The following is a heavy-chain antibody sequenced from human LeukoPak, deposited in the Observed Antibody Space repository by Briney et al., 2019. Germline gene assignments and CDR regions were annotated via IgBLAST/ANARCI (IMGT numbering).Heavy chain of an antibody. Sequence: ASVKVSCKASGYTFTGYYMHWVRQAPGLGLEWMGWINPNSGGTNYAQKFQGWVTMTRDTSISTAYMELSRLRSDDTAVYYCARGYCSGGSCYSYYYYGMDVWGQGATVTVSS. CDR3: ARGYCSGGSCYSYYYYGMDV. CDR2: INPNSGGT. V-gene: IGHV1-2*04. CDR1: GYTFTGYY. J-gene: IGHJ6*02. D-gene: IGHD2-15*01.